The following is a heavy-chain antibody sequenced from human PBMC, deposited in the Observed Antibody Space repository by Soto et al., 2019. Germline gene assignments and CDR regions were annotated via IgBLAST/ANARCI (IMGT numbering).Heavy chain of an antibody. D-gene: IGHD6-6*01. V-gene: IGHV4-59*01. CDR1: GGSISSYY. CDR3: AREVSSIAARREYYFDY. CDR2: IYYSGST. Sequence: QVQLQESGPGLVKPSETLSLTCTVSGGSISSYYWSWIRQPPGKGLEWIGYIYYSGSTNYNSSLTSRVTISLNTSNIRFSLKLSYGTAADTAVYYCAREVSSIAARREYYFDYWGQGTLVTVSS. J-gene: IGHJ4*02.